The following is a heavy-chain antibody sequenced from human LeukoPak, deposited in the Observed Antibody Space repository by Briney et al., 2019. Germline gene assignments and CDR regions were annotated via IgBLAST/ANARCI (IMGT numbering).Heavy chain of an antibody. J-gene: IGHJ5*02. Sequence: GGSLRLSCAASGFTFSSYGMHWVRQAPGKGLEWVAFIRYDGSNKYYADSVKGRFTISRDNSKNTLYLQMNSLRAEDTAVYYCAKGDNWNYVDWFDPWGQGTLVTVSS. CDR3: AKGDNWNYVDWFDP. D-gene: IGHD1-7*01. V-gene: IGHV3-30*02. CDR2: IRYDGSNK. CDR1: GFTFSSYG.